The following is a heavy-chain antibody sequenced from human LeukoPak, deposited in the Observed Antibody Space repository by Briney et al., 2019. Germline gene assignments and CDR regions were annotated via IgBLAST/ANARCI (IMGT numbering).Heavy chain of an antibody. CDR1: GFTFSIYG. CDR2: ISARGGTT. V-gene: IGHV3-23*01. Sequence: GGSLSLSCAVSGFTFSIYGMSWVRQAPGKGLEWVSSISARGGTTYYADSVKGRFTISRDNSKNTLYLQMNSLRAEDAAVYYCAKAPVTSCRGAFCYPFDYWGQGTLVTVSS. J-gene: IGHJ4*02. CDR3: AKAPVTSCRGAFCYPFDY. D-gene: IGHD2-15*01.